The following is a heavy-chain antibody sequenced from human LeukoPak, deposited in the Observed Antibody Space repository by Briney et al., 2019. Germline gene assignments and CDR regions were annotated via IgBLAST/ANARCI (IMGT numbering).Heavy chain of an antibody. V-gene: IGHV1-69*05. J-gene: IGHJ6*03. CDR1: GGTFSSYA. CDR2: IIPIFGTA. CDR3: AARAAISDYYYYMDV. Sequence: ASVKVSCKASGGTFSSYAISWVRQAPGQGLEWMGGIIPIFGTANYAQKFQGRVTITTDESTSTAYMELGSLRSEDTAVYYCAARAAISDYYYYMDVWGKGTTVTVSS. D-gene: IGHD2-2*02.